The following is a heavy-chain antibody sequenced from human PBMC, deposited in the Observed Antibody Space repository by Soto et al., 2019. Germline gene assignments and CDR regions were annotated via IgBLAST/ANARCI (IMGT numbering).Heavy chain of an antibody. CDR3: ATEPARRNFGLRYFDS. CDR1: GFTFSDYW. Sequence: GGSLRLSCAVSGFTFSDYWMTWVRQAPGKGLEWVANIKPDGSEKYYVDSVKGRFTISRDNAKNSMYLQMNSLRVDDTALYYYATEPARRNFGLRYFDSWGQGTQVTVSS. CDR2: IKPDGSEK. J-gene: IGHJ4*01. D-gene: IGHD3-3*02. V-gene: IGHV3-7*01.